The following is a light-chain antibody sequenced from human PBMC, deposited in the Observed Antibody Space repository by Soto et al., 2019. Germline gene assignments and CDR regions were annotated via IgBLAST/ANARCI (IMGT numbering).Light chain of an antibody. V-gene: IGLV2-23*02. Sequence: QSALTQPASVYGSPGQSITISCTGTRSDVGSYNLVSWYQQHPGKAPKLMIYEVSKRPSGVSNRFSGSKSGNTASLTISGLQAEDEADYYCCSYAGSSTPLIFGTGTKLTVL. CDR1: RSDVGSYNL. CDR3: CSYAGSSTPLI. J-gene: IGLJ1*01. CDR2: EVS.